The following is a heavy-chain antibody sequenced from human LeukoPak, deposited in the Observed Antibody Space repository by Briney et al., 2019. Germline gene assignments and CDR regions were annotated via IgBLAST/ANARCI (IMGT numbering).Heavy chain of an antibody. CDR3: ARDRGGYTYSHDY. D-gene: IGHD5-18*01. Sequence: SETLSLTCAVSVGSISSNNWWIWVRQSPEKGLEWIGEIYHDGSTNYNPSLKSRVTISTDKSKNQLSLKLNFVTAADTAVYYCARDRGGYTYSHDYWGQGTLVTVSS. CDR1: VGSISSNNW. CDR2: IYHDGST. V-gene: IGHV4-4*02. J-gene: IGHJ4*02.